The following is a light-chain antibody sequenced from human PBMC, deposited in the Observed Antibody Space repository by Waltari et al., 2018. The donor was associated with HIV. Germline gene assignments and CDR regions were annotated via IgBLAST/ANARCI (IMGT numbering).Light chain of an antibody. J-gene: IGLJ2*01. CDR1: YSNIGSNT. CDR2: SSD. Sequence: QSVMTQPPSASGTPGQTVTISCSGTYSNIGSNTVNWYQQLPGTAPKLLIDSSDQWPSGVPDRFSGSKSGTSASLAISGLQSEDEADYYCAAWDDSLKGVIFGGGTKLTVL. CDR3: AAWDDSLKGVI. V-gene: IGLV1-44*01.